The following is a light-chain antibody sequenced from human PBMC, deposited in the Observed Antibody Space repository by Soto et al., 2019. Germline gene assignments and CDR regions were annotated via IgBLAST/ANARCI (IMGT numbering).Light chain of an antibody. J-gene: IGKJ4*01. CDR1: QRLVYRGGNTY. V-gene: IGKV2-30*01. Sequence: EAVMTQSPLSLPVTLGQPASISCRSSQRLVYRGGNTYWNCFQQRPGQSPRRLICKVSNRDSGVPERLSSSGSGSDFILQISRVEAEDVGVYYCRQDTHRRPALTFGGGTKVEIK. CDR2: KVS. CDR3: RQDTHRRPALT.